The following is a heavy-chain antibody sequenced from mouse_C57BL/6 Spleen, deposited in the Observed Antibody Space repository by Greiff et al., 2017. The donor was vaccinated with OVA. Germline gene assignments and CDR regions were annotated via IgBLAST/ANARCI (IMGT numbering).Heavy chain of an antibody. CDR2: IYPGGGYT. J-gene: IGHJ4*01. CDR3: ARRLNYAMDY. D-gene: IGHD1-3*01. CDR1: GYTFTNYW. V-gene: IGHV1-63*01. Sequence: LVESGAELVRPGTSVKMSCKASGYTFTNYWIGWAKQRPGHGLEWIGDIYPGGGYTNYNEKFKGKATLTADKSSSTAYMQFSSLTSEDSAIYYCARRLNYAMDYWGQGTSVTVSS.